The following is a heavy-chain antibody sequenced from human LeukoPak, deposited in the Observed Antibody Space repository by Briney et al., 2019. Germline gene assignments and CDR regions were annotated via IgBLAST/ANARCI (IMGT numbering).Heavy chain of an antibody. Sequence: ASVKVSCKVSGYTLTELSMHWVRQAPGKGLEWMGGFDPEDGETIYAQKFQGRVTMTEDTSTDTAYMELSSLRSGDTAVYYCATPLVSGYHPSVDWFDPWGQGTLVTVSS. CDR2: FDPEDGET. CDR1: GYTLTELS. J-gene: IGHJ5*02. V-gene: IGHV1-24*01. D-gene: IGHD3-22*01. CDR3: ATPLVSGYHPSVDWFDP.